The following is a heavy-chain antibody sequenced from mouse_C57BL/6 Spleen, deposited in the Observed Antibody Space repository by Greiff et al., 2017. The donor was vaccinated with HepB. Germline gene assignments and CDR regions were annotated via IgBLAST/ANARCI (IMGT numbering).Heavy chain of an antibody. V-gene: IGHV1-76*01. J-gene: IGHJ2*01. CDR2: IYPGSGNT. D-gene: IGHD4-1*01. CDR1: GYTFTDYY. CDR3: ARETTGTYYFDY. Sequence: QVHVKQSGAELVRPGASVKLSCKASGYTFTDYYINWVKQRPGQGLEWIARIYPGSGNTYYNEKFKGKATLTAEKSSSTAYMQLSSLTSEDSAVYFCARETTGTYYFDYWGQGTTLTVSS.